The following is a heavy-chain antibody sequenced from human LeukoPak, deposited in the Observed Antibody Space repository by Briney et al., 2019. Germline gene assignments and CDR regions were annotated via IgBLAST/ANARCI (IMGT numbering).Heavy chain of an antibody. V-gene: IGHV4-39*01. D-gene: IGHD5-24*01. CDR2: IYYSGST. Sequence: SETLSLTRTVSGGSISSSSYYWGWIRQPPGKGLEWIGSIYYSGSTYYNPSLKSRVTISVDTSKNQFSLKLSSVTAADTAVYYCASFPRGWLQLAHYFDYWGQGTLVTVSS. CDR1: GGSISSSSYY. J-gene: IGHJ4*02. CDR3: ASFPRGWLQLAHYFDY.